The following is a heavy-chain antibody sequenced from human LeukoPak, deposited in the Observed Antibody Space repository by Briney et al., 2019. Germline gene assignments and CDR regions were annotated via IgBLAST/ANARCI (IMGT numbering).Heavy chain of an antibody. D-gene: IGHD1-26*01. CDR3: ARFSSQLLKTGGFDS. J-gene: IGHJ4*02. V-gene: IGHV4-59*01. Sequence: SETLSLTCTVSGDFISSYYWSWIRQPPGKGLEWIGYIFDSENSKYNPSLESRVIISVDTSKDQLSLKLTSVTAADTAVYYCARFSSQLLKTGGFDSWGQGTLVTVFS. CDR2: IFDSENS. CDR1: GDFISSYY.